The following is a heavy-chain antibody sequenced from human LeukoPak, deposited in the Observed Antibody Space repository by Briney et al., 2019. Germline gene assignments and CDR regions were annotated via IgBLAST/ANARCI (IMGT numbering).Heavy chain of an antibody. J-gene: IGHJ4*02. CDR1: GYSISSGYY. Sequence: SETLSLTCSVSGYSISSGYYWSWIRQPAGKGLEWIGRIYTSGSTNYNPSLKSRVTISVDTSKNQFSLKLSSVTAADTAVYYCARPSRIRGVLLIPDWGQGTLVTVSS. CDR2: IYTSGST. V-gene: IGHV4-61*02. D-gene: IGHD3-10*01. CDR3: ARPSRIRGVLLIPD.